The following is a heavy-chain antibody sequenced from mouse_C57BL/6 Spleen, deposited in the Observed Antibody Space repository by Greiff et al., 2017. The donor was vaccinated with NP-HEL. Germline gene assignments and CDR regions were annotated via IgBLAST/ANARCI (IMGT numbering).Heavy chain of an antibody. CDR3: ASNLYAMDY. V-gene: IGHV1-9*01. CDR1: GYTFPRYW. J-gene: IGHJ4*01. Sequence: QVQLQQSGAELMKPGASVKLSCTATGYTFPRYWIEWVKQRPGPGLEWIGEILPGSGSTNYNEKFKGKATFTADTSSNTAYMQLSSLTTEESAIDYCASNLYAMDYWGQGTSVTVSS. CDR2: ILPGSGST.